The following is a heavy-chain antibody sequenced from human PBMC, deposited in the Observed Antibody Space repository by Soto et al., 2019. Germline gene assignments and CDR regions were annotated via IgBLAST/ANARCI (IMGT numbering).Heavy chain of an antibody. CDR3: ARLGGYCSGGSCYWWFDP. CDR2: IYYSGST. D-gene: IGHD2-15*01. V-gene: IGHV4-39*01. Sequence: TSETLSLTCTVSGGSISSSSYYWGWIRQPPGKGLEWIGSIYYSGSTYYNPSLKSRVTISVDTSKNQFSLKLSSVTAADTAVYYCARLGGYCSGGSCYWWFDPWGQGTLVTVSS. CDR1: GGSISSSSYY. J-gene: IGHJ5*02.